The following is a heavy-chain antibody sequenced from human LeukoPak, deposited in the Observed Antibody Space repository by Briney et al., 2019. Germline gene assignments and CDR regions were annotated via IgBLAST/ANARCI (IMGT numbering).Heavy chain of an antibody. J-gene: IGHJ4*02. CDR3: ARDGLYDSNGYYMDS. Sequence: PSETLSLTCTVSGGAISSFYWSWIRQPPGKGLEWIGYIYYSGGTKYNLSLMSRVSISVDRAQNQFSLSLSSVTAADTAVYYCARDGLYDSNGYYMDSWGQGTLVIVSS. CDR2: IYYSGGT. D-gene: IGHD3-22*01. CDR1: GGAISSFY. V-gene: IGHV4-59*01.